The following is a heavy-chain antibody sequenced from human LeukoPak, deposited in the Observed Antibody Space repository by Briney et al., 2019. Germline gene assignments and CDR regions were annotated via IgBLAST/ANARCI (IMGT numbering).Heavy chain of an antibody. V-gene: IGHV4-39*06. CDR3: ARDVQWLAGGFDY. J-gene: IGHJ4*02. CDR1: GGFISSSSDY. Sequence: SETQSLTCTVSGGFISSSSDYWGWIRRPPGKGLEWIGSIYYSGSTYYNPSLKSRVSISVDTSTNQFPLKLSSVTAADTAVYYCARDVQWLAGGFDYWGQGTLVTVSS. D-gene: IGHD6-19*01. CDR2: IYYSGST.